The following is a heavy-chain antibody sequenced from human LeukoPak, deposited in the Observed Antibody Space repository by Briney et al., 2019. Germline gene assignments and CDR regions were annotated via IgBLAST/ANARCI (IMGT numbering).Heavy chain of an antibody. CDR1: GITFSDYY. J-gene: IGHJ1*01. Sequence: PGGSLRLSCEASGITFSDYYMTWIRQANYADSVKGRFTISRDNAKNSLYLQMNSLRAEDTAVYYCASVEGYSQHWGQGTLVTVSS. CDR3: ASVEGYSQH. V-gene: IGHV3-11*06.